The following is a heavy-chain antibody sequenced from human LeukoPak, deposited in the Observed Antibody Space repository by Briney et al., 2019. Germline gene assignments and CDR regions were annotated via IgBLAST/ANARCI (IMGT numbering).Heavy chain of an antibody. CDR3: AKELFLYCSGGSCYSDYFDY. CDR2: IYSGGST. CDR1: GFTVSSNY. Sequence: GGSLRLSCAASGFTVSSNYMSWVRQAPGKGLEWVSVIYSGGSTYYADSVKGRFTISRDNSKNTLYLQMNSLRAEDTAVYYCAKELFLYCSGGSCYSDYFDYWGQGTLVTVSS. V-gene: IGHV3-66*01. D-gene: IGHD2-15*01. J-gene: IGHJ4*02.